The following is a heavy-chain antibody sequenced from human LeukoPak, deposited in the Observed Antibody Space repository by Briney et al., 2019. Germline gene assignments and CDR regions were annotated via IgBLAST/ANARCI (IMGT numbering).Heavy chain of an antibody. J-gene: IGHJ4*02. CDR2: FDPEDGEA. Sequence: ASVKVSCKVSGYTLTELSMHWVRQAPGKGLEWRGGFDPEDGEAIYAQKFQGRVTMTEDTSKDTAYMELSSLRSEDTAVYYCATIGCGTTSCYNYFDFWGQGTLVTVSS. CDR1: GYTLTELS. D-gene: IGHD2-2*01. CDR3: ATIGCGTTSCYNYFDF. V-gene: IGHV1-24*01.